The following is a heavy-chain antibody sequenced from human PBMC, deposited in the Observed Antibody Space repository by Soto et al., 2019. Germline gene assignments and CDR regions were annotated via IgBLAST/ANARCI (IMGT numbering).Heavy chain of an antibody. CDR2: INSDGSST. J-gene: IGHJ6*02. Sequence: GGSLRLSCAASGFTFSSYWMHWVRQAPGKGLVWVSRINSDGSSTSYADSVKGRFTISRDNAKNTLYLQMNSLRAEDTAVYYCVSSGTPGYYYYGMDVWGQGTTVTVSS. CDR3: VSSGTPGYYYYGMDV. D-gene: IGHD3-22*01. V-gene: IGHV3-74*01. CDR1: GFTFSSYW.